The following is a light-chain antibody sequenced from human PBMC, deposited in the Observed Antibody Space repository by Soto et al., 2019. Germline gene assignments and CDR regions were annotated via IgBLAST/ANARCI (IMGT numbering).Light chain of an antibody. J-gene: IGKJ4*01. CDR1: QGIVNY. Sequence: DIQMTQSPSSLSASVGDRVTITCRASQGIVNYLAWYQQKPGKVPILLIYAASSLQSGVPSRFSGSGSGTEFTLTISSLQSEDVGTYYCQKYNSAPLTFGGGTKVEIK. CDR2: AAS. CDR3: QKYNSAPLT. V-gene: IGKV1-27*01.